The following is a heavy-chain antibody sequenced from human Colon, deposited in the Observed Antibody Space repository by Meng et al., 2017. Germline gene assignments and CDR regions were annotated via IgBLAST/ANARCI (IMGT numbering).Heavy chain of an antibody. D-gene: IGHD6-13*01. CDR2: ISGSGGST. V-gene: IGHV3-23*01. Sequence: GESPKTSLAAPGFTFSSYAMSLVRPPPGKGPEWVSAISGSGGSTYYADSVKGRFTISRDNSKNTLYLQMNSLRAEDTAVYYCEKLMVGSWRLLPLDYWGQGTLVTVSS. CDR3: EKLMVGSWRLLPLDY. CDR1: GFTFSSYA. J-gene: IGHJ4*01.